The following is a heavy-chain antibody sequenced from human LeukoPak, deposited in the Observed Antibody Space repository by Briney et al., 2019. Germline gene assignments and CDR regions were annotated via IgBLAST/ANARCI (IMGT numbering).Heavy chain of an antibody. CDR3: ARQGGLGTPASGSLEAFDY. Sequence: SETLSLTCTVSGGSISTYYWSWVRQPAGKGLEWIGRFYVSGSIDYNPSLKSRITISVDKSKNQFSLKLTSVTAADTAVYYCARQGGLGTPASGSLEAFDYWGQGTLGTVCS. CDR1: GGSISTYY. D-gene: IGHD4-23*01. V-gene: IGHV4-4*07. J-gene: IGHJ4*02. CDR2: FYVSGSI.